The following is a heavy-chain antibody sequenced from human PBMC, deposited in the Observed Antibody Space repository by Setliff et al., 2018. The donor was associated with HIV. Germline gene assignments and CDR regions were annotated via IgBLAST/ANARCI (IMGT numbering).Heavy chain of an antibody. D-gene: IGHD3-22*01. Sequence: PSETLSLTCAVSGGSISSSDWWSWVRQPPGKGLEWIGEINHSGSTNYNPSLKSRATISVDKSKKQFSLKVTSVTAADTAVYYCAKGVPYYDSSNGHYFDYWGQGTLVTVSS. CDR1: GGSISSSDW. CDR2: INHSGST. V-gene: IGHV4-4*02. J-gene: IGHJ4*02. CDR3: AKGVPYYDSSNGHYFDY.